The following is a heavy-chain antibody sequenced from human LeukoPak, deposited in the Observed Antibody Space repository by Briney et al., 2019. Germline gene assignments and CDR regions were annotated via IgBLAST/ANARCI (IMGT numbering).Heavy chain of an antibody. J-gene: IGHJ3*02. CDR2: ISSSGDST. V-gene: IGHV3-23*01. D-gene: IGHD3-3*01. CDR1: GLTFSSYA. CDR3: AKPSDFWSTYAGGYAFAI. Sequence: PGGSLRLSCAGSGLTFSSYAMSWVRQAPGKGLEWVSGISSSGDSTFYADSVKGRFTISRDNSKNTLYLQMNSLRADDTAIYYCAKPSDFWSTYAGGYAFAIWGQGTMVTVSS.